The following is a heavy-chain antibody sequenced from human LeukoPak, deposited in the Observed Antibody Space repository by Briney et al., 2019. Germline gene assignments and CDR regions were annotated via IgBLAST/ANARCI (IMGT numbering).Heavy chain of an antibody. D-gene: IGHD5-24*01. CDR1: GASISSSSYF. CDR2: FYYGGST. V-gene: IGHV4-39*07. CDR3: ARGIRRDGYNSGAFDI. J-gene: IGHJ3*02. Sequence: KPSETLSLTCTVSGASISSSSYFWGWIRQPPGRGLEWIGNFYYGGSTYYNPSLKRRVTMTVDTSKNQFSLKLSSVTAADTAVYYCARGIRRDGYNSGAFDIWGHGTMVTVSS.